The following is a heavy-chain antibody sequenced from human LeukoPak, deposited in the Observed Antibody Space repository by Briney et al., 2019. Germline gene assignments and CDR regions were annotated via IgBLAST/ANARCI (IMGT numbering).Heavy chain of an antibody. Sequence: SVKVSCKASGGTFSSYAISWARQAPGQGLEWMGGIIPIFGTANYAQKFQGRVTITTDESTSTAYMELSSLRSEDTAVYYCARVSRCSSTSCYYYYMDVWGKGTTVTVSS. CDR1: GGTFSSYA. D-gene: IGHD2-2*01. CDR3: ARVSRCSSTSCYYYYMDV. CDR2: IIPIFGTA. V-gene: IGHV1-69*05. J-gene: IGHJ6*03.